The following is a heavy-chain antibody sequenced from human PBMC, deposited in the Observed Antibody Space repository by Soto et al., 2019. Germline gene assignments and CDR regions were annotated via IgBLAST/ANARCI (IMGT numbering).Heavy chain of an antibody. Sequence: TLSLTCTVSGGSIRSYYWSWIRQPPGKGLEWIGYIYSSGSTNYNPSLKSRVTISVDTSKNQFSLKLSSVTAADTAVYYCARGSGGYYYWGQGTLVNGSS. CDR2: IYSSGST. D-gene: IGHD6-19*01. J-gene: IGHJ4*02. V-gene: IGHV4-4*08. CDR1: GGSIRSYY. CDR3: ARGSGGYYY.